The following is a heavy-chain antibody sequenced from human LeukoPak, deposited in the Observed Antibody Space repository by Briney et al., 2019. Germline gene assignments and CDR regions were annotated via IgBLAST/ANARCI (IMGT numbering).Heavy chain of an antibody. CDR3: ARDSGDGYTSGYYFDY. D-gene: IGHD5-24*01. V-gene: IGHV4-59*01. CDR2: IYYSGST. J-gene: IGHJ4*02. CDR1: GGSISSYY. Sequence: PSETLSLTCTVSGGSISSYYWSWIRQPPGKGLEWIGYIYYSGSTNYNPSLKSRVTISVDTSKNQFSLKLSSVTAADTAVYYCARDSGDGYTSGYYFDYWGQGTLVTVSS.